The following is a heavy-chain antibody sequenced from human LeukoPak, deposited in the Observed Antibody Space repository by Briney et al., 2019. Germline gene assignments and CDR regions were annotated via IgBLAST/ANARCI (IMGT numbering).Heavy chain of an antibody. Sequence: PSETLSLTCTVSGYSISSGYYWGWIRQPPGKGLEWIGSIYHSGSTYYNPSLKSRVTISVDTSKNQFSLKLSSVTAADTAVYYCAGAKWLGLFDYWGQGTLVTVSS. CDR3: AGAKWLGLFDY. CDR1: GYSISSGYY. J-gene: IGHJ4*02. D-gene: IGHD6-19*01. CDR2: IYHSGST. V-gene: IGHV4-38-2*02.